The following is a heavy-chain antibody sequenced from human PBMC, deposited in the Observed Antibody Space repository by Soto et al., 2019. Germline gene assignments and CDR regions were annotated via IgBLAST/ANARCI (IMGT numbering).Heavy chain of an antibody. CDR3: ARDPARYSYGPFRIKTPEYGMDV. CDR2: IYYSGST. V-gene: IGHV4-31*03. Sequence: SVTLCVTCTVAGGSLISGGCYWSWIRQHPGRGLEWIGYIYYSGSTYYNPSLKSRVTISVDTSKNQFSLKLSSVTAADTAVYYCARDPARYSYGPFRIKTPEYGMDVWGQGTTVTVSS. D-gene: IGHD5-18*01. J-gene: IGHJ6*02. CDR1: GGSLISGGCY.